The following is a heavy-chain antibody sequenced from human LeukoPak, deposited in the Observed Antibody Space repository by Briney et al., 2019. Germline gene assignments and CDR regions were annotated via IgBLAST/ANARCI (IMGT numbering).Heavy chain of an antibody. Sequence: GASVKVSCKASGYTFTNYAMNWVRQAPGQGLEWMGWINTNTGNPTYAQGFTGRFVFSLDTSVSTAYLQISSLKAEDTAVYYCARTVLLWFGESNLNYFDYWGQGTLVTVSS. CDR1: GYTFTNYA. V-gene: IGHV7-4-1*02. J-gene: IGHJ4*02. CDR3: ARTVLLWFGESNLNYFDY. D-gene: IGHD3-10*01. CDR2: INTNTGNP.